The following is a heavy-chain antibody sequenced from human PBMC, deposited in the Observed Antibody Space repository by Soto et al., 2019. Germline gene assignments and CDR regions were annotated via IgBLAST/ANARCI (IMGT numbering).Heavy chain of an antibody. CDR1: GGSISSYY. D-gene: IGHD3-3*01. Sequence: QVQLQESGPGLVKPSETLSLTCTVSGGSISSYYWSWIRQPPGKGLEWIGYIYYSGSTNYNPSLKSRVTISVDTSKNQFSLKLSSVTAADTAVYYCARGLNYDFWSGFGAFDIWGQGTMVTVSS. CDR2: IYYSGST. CDR3: ARGLNYDFWSGFGAFDI. V-gene: IGHV4-59*01. J-gene: IGHJ3*02.